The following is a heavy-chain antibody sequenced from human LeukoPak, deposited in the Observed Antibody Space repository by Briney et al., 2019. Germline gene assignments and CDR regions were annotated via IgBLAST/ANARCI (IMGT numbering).Heavy chain of an antibody. V-gene: IGHV4-31*03. J-gene: IGHJ4*02. CDR2: IYYSGST. CDR3: ARPTYKYYYDSTFIDY. D-gene: IGHD3-22*01. CDR1: GGSISSGGYY. Sequence: PSETLSLTCTVSGGSISSGGYYWSWIRQHPGKGLEWIGYIYYSGSTYYNPSLKSRVTISVDTSKNQFSLKLSSVTAADTAVYYCARPTYKYYYDSTFIDYWGQGTLVTVSS.